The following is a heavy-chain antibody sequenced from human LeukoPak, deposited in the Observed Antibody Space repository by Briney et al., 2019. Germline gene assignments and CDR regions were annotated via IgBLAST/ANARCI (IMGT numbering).Heavy chain of an antibody. V-gene: IGHV3-30-3*01. CDR3: AREGSGGTYYYYYMDV. J-gene: IGHJ6*03. D-gene: IGHD4-23*01. CDR2: ISYDGSNK. CDR1: GFTFSSYA. Sequence: GRSLRLSCAASGFTFSSYAMHWVRQAPGKGLEWVAVISYDGSNKYYADSVKGRFTISRDNSKNTLYLQMNSLRAEDTAVYYCAREGSGGTYYYYYMDVWGKGTTVTVSS.